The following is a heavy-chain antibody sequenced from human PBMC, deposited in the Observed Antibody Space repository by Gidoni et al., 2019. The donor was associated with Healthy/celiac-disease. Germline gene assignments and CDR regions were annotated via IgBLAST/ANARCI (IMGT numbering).Heavy chain of an antibody. Sequence: QVQLQQWGAGLLKPSETLSLTCAVSGGSSSGYYWIWIRQPPGQGLEWIGEINDSGSTNYNPSLKSRVTIAVDTSKNQFSLKLSSVTAADTAVYYCARDDVVVPAAIRGYNWFDPWGQGTLVTVSS. J-gene: IGHJ5*02. CDR1: GGSSSGYY. V-gene: IGHV4-34*01. CDR3: ARDDVVVPAAIRGYNWFDP. CDR2: INDSGST. D-gene: IGHD2-2*02.